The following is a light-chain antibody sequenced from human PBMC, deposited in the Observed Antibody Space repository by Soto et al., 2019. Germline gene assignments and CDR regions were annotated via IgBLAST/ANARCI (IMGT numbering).Light chain of an antibody. CDR3: QQYNKWPPLST. J-gene: IGKJ2*01. Sequence: EIVMTQSPVILSVSPGERATLSCRASQNVNSDLAWYQQKPGQAPRILIYGASTRATDIPARISGSGSGTDFTLTINGLQSEDFAVYYCQQYNKWPPLSTFGQGTKLEIK. V-gene: IGKV3-15*01. CDR1: QNVNSD. CDR2: GAS.